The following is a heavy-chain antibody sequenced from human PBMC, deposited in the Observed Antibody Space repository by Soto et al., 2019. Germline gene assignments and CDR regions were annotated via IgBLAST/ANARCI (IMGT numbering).Heavy chain of an antibody. J-gene: IGHJ4*02. CDR2: ISTSGTTI. V-gene: IGHV3-11*01. D-gene: IGHD1-1*01. Sequence: QVQLVESGGGLVKPGGSLRLSCAASGFTFSDYYMSWIRQAPGKGLEWVSYISTSGTTIYYADSVKGRFIISRDNAKNPLYLAMDSLRDEDTAVDFCARGLATRPNDYFDYRGQGNLVNVSS. CDR1: GFTFSDYY. CDR3: ARGLATRPNDYFDY.